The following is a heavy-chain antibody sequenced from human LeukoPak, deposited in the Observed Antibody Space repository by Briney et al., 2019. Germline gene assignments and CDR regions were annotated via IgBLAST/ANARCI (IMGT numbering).Heavy chain of an antibody. J-gene: IGHJ3*02. CDR1: GFTVSSNY. CDR3: ASYCSGGSCYYAFDI. CDR2: LHSSGTT. V-gene: IGHV3-53*01. D-gene: IGHD2-15*01. Sequence: RPGGSLRLSCAASGFTVSSNYMSWVRQAPGKGLEWVSILHSSGTTYYADSVKGRFTISRDNSKNTLYLQMNSLRAEDTAVYYCASYCSGGSCYYAFDIWGQGTMVTVSS.